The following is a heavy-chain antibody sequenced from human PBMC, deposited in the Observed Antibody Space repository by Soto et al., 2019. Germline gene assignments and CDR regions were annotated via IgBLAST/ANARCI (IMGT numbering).Heavy chain of an antibody. CDR1: GGTFSSYA. Sequence: QVQLVQSGAEVKKPGSSVKVSCKASGGTFSSYAISWVRQAPGQGLEWMGGIIPIFGTANYAQKFQGRVTITADESTSTAYMELSSLRAEDTAVYYCARDGLVGDPSNYSYGMDVWGQGTTVTVSS. CDR3: ARDGLVGDPSNYSYGMDV. CDR2: IIPIFGTA. D-gene: IGHD3-10*01. J-gene: IGHJ6*02. V-gene: IGHV1-69*01.